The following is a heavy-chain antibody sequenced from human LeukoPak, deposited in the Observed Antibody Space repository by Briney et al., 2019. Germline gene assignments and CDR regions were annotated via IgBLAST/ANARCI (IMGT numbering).Heavy chain of an antibody. J-gene: IGHJ4*02. V-gene: IGHV2-70*11. CDR2: IDWDDDK. CDR1: GFSLITTEMC. CDR3: ARVSRGNYGMYYFDY. Sequence: SGPTLVKPTQTLTLTCTFSGFSLITTEMCVSWIRQPPGKALEWLARIDWDDDKYYSTSLKTRLTISKDTSKNQVVLTMTNMDPVDTATYYCARVSRGNYGMYYFDYWGQGTLVTVSS. D-gene: IGHD4-11*01.